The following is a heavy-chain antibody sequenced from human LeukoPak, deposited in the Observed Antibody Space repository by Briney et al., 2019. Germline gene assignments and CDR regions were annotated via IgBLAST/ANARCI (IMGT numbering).Heavy chain of an antibody. CDR1: GYTFTNFA. J-gene: IGHJ4*02. CDR3: ARGEGIFFDY. V-gene: IGHV1-18*01. D-gene: IGHD3-3*01. CDR2: VSAYNGNT. Sequence: ASVKVSCKASGYTFTNFAISWVRQAPGQGLEWMGWVSAYNGNTNYAQKLQGRVSMTTDTSTSTAYMDLRSLRSDDTAVYYCARGEGIFFDYWGQGTLVTVSS.